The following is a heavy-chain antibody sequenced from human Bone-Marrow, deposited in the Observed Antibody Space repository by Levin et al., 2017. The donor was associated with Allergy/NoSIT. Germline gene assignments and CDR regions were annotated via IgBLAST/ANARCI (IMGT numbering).Heavy chain of an antibody. V-gene: IGHV3-21*01. CDR1: GFTFSSYS. J-gene: IGHJ5*02. Sequence: AGGSLRLSCAASGFTFSSYSMNWVRRAPGKGLEWVSLISSSSSYIKYADSVKGRFTISRDNAKNSVYLQMNSLRAEDTAMYYCARESYSSSSWFDPWGQGTLVTVSS. CDR3: ARESYSSSSWFDP. D-gene: IGHD6-6*01. CDR2: ISSSSSYI.